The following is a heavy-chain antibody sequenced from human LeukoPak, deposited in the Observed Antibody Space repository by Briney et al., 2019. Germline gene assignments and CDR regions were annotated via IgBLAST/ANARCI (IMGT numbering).Heavy chain of an antibody. CDR2: IYYCGST. D-gene: IGHD1-26*01. V-gene: IGHV4-59*08. CDR1: GGSISSYY. J-gene: IGHJ2*01. CDR3: ARQSYGSYSPEWYFDL. Sequence: SETLSLTCTVSGGSISSYYWSWIRQPPGKGLEWIGYIYYCGSTNYNPSLKSRVTISVDTSKNQFSLKLSSVTAADTAVYYCARQSYGSYSPEWYFDLWGRGTLVTVSS.